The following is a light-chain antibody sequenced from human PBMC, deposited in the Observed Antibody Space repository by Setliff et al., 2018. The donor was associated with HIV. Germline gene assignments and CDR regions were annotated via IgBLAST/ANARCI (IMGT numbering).Light chain of an antibody. J-gene: IGLJ2*01. Sequence: LTQPPSVSVAPGKTATIPCGGNNIGRKSVHWYQQKPGQAPVLVAFDDSDRPSGIPERFSGSNSGNTATLTIGRVEAGDEADYYRQVWDSSSDLMVFGGGTKVTVL. CDR1: NIGRKS. CDR2: DDS. V-gene: IGLV3-21*03. CDR3: QVWDSSSDLMV.